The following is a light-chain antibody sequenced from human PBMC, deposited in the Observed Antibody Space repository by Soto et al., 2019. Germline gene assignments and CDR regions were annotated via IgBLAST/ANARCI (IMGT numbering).Light chain of an antibody. V-gene: IGKV1-27*01. J-gene: IGKJ1*01. Sequence: DIQMTQSPSSLSASVGDRVTITCRASEDISNFLAWYQQKPGKVPKLLIYSASTLQPGVPSRFSGSGSGTYFTLAISSLQPDDVATYYCQKYNTAPPWSFGQGTKVEIK. CDR3: QKYNTAPPWS. CDR2: SAS. CDR1: EDISNF.